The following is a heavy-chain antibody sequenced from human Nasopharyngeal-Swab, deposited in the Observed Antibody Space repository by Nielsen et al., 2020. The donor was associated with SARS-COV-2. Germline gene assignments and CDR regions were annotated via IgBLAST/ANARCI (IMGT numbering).Heavy chain of an antibody. J-gene: IGHJ4*02. CDR2: ISISGGHT. CDR3: ARDYGDYYFDY. CDR1: GFTFTTYA. D-gene: IGHD4-17*01. Sequence: GGSLRLSCAASGFTFTTYAMSWVRQAPGKGLEWVSGISISGGHTYYSDSVKGRFTISRDNSKNTLYLQMNSLRAEDTAVYYCARDYGDYYFDYWGQGTLVTVSS. V-gene: IGHV3-23*01.